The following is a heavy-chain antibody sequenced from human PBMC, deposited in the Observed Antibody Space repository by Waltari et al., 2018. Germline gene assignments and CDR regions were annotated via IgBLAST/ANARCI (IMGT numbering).Heavy chain of an antibody. CDR2: ISSDSNYM. V-gene: IGHV3-21*02. Sequence: EVQLLQSGGGLVRPGGSLSLACAAPVSAFMPYNLNWVRQPPGKGLEWVSSISSDSNYMHYADSVKGRFTISRDNAKNSLYLQLNSLRAEDTAVYYCATGGWGFYLGYWGQGTLVTVSS. D-gene: IGHD7-27*01. J-gene: IGHJ4*02. CDR1: VSAFMPYN. CDR3: ATGGWGFYLGY.